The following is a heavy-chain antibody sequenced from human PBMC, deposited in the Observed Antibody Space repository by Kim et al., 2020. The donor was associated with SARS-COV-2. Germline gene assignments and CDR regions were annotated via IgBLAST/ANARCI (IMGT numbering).Heavy chain of an antibody. CDR3: AKDMNSGGVMGAASN. D-gene: IGHD3-16*01. J-gene: IGHJ4*02. V-gene: IGHV3-9*01. CDR2: ISWNSGSI. Sequence: GGSLRLSCAASGFTFDDYAMHWVRQAPGKGLEWVSGISWNSGSIGYADSVKGRFTISRDNAKNSLYLQMNSLRAEDTALYYCAKDMNSGGVMGAASNWGQGTLVTVSS. CDR1: GFTFDDYA.